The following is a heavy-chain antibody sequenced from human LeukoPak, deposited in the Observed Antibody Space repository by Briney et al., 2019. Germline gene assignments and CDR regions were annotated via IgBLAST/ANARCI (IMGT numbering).Heavy chain of an antibody. CDR3: ARDPGSGSYEMGGPY. CDR1: GFTVSSNY. Sequence: GGSLRLSCAASGFTVSSNYMSWVRQAPGKGLEWVSVIYSGGSTYYADSVKGRFTISRDNSKNTLYLQMNSLRAEDTAVYYCARDPGSGSYEMGGPYWGQGTLVTVSS. D-gene: IGHD3-10*01. CDR2: IYSGGST. J-gene: IGHJ4*02. V-gene: IGHV3-66*01.